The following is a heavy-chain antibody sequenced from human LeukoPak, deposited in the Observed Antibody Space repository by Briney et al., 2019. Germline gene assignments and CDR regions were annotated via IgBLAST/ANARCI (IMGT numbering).Heavy chain of an antibody. D-gene: IGHD1-26*01. J-gene: IGHJ4*02. Sequence: ASVKVSCKASGYTFTGYYMHWVRQAPGQGLEWMGWINPNSGDTHYAQKFQGRVTMTRDTSISTAYMELSRLRSDDTAVYYCARGSPVGASESLGFDYWGQGTPVTVSP. CDR3: ARGSPVGASESLGFDY. CDR2: INPNSGDT. V-gene: IGHV1-2*02. CDR1: GYTFTGYY.